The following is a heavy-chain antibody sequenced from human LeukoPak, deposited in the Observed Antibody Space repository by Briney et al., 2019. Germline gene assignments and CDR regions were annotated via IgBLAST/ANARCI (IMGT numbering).Heavy chain of an antibody. CDR2: IDYTGTP. V-gene: IGHV4-59*01. J-gene: IGHJ3*02. D-gene: IGHD6-6*01. CDR1: GGFISTYS. CDR3: ARDVVRGARLPGI. Sequence: PSETLSLTCSVSGGFISTYSWTWIRQSPGKGLEWIGFIDYTGTPSYNPSLKSRVTVSVDTSKNQFSLKLTSVTAADTALYYCARDVVRGARLPGIWGQGTKVTVSS.